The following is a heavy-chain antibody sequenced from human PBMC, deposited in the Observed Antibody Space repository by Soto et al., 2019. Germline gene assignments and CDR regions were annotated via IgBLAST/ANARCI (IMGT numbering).Heavy chain of an antibody. CDR2: MNPNSGNT. J-gene: IGHJ4*02. V-gene: IGHV1-2*02. Sequence: ASVKVSCKASGYTFTGYFMHWVRQAPGQGLEWMGWMNPNSGNTGYARKLQGRVTMTTDTSTSTAYMELRSLRSDDTAVYYCARDVLKFGELSVAPFDYWGQGTLVTVSS. D-gene: IGHD3-10*01. CDR1: GYTFTGYF. CDR3: ARDVLKFGELSVAPFDY.